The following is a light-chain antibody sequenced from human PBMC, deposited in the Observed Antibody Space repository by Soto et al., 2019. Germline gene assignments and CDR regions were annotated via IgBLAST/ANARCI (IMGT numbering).Light chain of an antibody. Sequence: DVVITQSPLSLPVTPVGPSSIWCMSIHILLHSNGYNYLDWYLQKPGQSPQLLIYLGSNRASGVPDRFSGSGSGTDFTLTISSLQTEDFATYYCQQSYSTGTFGQGTKVDIK. CDR1: HILLHSNGYNY. V-gene: IGKV2-28*01. J-gene: IGKJ1*01. CDR2: LGS. CDR3: QQSYSTGT.